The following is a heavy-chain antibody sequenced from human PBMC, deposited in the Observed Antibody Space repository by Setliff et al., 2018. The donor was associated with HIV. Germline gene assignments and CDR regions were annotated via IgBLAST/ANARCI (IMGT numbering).Heavy chain of an antibody. J-gene: IGHJ4*01. D-gene: IGHD6-25*01. CDR3: ARVPSGAAGLVRAGFYF. CDR1: GYTLTELS. V-gene: IGHV1-24*01. Sequence: GASVKVSCKVSGYTLTELSMHWVRQAPGKGLEWMGGFDPEDGETIYAQKFQGRVTMTEDTSTDTAYMDLSSLRSEDTAVYYCARVPSGAAGLVRAGFYFWGQGTLVTVSS. CDR2: FDPEDGET.